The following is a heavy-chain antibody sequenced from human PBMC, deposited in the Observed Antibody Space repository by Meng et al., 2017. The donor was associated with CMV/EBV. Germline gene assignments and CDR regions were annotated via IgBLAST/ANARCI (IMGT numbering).Heavy chain of an antibody. V-gene: IGHV4-39*07. CDR1: GGSISSSSYY. Sequence: QLQVQALGPGLVKPSETPSPTRTVSGGSISSSSYYWGWIRQPPGKGLEWIGSIYYSGSTYYNPSLKSRVTISVDTSKNQFSLKLSSVTAADTAVYYCARDYGDLRQDYWGQGTLVTVSS. D-gene: IGHD4-17*01. CDR3: ARDYGDLRQDY. CDR2: IYYSGST. J-gene: IGHJ4*02.